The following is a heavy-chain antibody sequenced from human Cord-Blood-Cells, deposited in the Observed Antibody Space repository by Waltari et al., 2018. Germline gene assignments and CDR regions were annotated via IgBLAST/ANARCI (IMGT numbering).Heavy chain of an antibody. J-gene: IGHJ4*02. D-gene: IGHD5-12*01. V-gene: IGHV4-38-2*02. CDR1: GYSISSGYY. CDR2: IYHSGST. Sequence: QVQLQESGPGLVKPSETLSLTCTVSGYSISSGYYWGWIRQPPGKGLEWIGSIYHSGSTYYNPSLKSRVTISVDTSKNQFSLKLSSVTAADTAVYYCARGGGHSGYDYDYWGQGTLVTSSS. CDR3: ARGGGHSGYDYDY.